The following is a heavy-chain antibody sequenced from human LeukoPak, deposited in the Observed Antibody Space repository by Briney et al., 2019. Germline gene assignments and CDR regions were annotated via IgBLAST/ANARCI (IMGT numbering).Heavy chain of an antibody. CDR1: GVTCSSYA. Sequence: PGGSLRRSCAASGVTCSSYAMSWGRQAPGMRLEWVSTINDNGGGTYYADSVKGLFTISRDNSRNTLYLQMNSLRAEDTAVYYCAKGLTRGALYYFDYWGQGTLVAVSS. D-gene: IGHD3-10*01. CDR3: AKGLTRGALYYFDY. J-gene: IGHJ4*02. CDR2: INDNGGGT. V-gene: IGHV3-23*01.